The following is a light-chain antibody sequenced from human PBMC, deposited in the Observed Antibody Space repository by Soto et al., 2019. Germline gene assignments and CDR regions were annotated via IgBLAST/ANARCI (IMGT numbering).Light chain of an antibody. J-gene: IGLJ7*01. CDR1: SSNIGSNS. CDR3: AAWDDSLSGHVV. Sequence: QSVLTQPPSASGTPGQRVTMSCSGSSSNIGSNSVNWFQQLPGMAPKLLIYNNIQRPSGVPDRFSGSKSGTSASLAISGLQSEDEDDYYCAAWDDSLSGHVVFGGGTKLTVL. V-gene: IGLV1-44*01. CDR2: NNI.